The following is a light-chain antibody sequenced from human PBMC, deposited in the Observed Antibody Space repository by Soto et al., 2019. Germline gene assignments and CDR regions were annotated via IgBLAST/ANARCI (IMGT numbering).Light chain of an antibody. CDR1: QSVSGN. Sequence: EIVVTQSPATRSVSPGERATLSYRASQSVSGNLAWYQQKPGQAPRLLIYGASTRATGIPARFSGSGSGTEFTLTISSLQSEDFAIYYCQQYNNWPLTFGQGTRLEIE. J-gene: IGKJ5*01. V-gene: IGKV3-15*01. CDR2: GAS. CDR3: QQYNNWPLT.